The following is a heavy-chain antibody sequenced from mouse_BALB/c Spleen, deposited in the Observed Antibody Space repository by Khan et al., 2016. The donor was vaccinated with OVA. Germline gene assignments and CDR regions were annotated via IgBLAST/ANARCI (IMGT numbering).Heavy chain of an antibody. CDR2: INPSTGYT. D-gene: IGHD1-1*01. V-gene: IGHV1-7*01. CDR1: GYTFTSYW. CDR3: ANHGSSAAWLTY. Sequence: VKLQESGAELAKPGASVKMSCKASGYTFTSYWMHWVKQRPGQGLEWIGYINPSTGYTEYNQRFKDKATLTADKSSSTAYMQLSSLPSEDSAVYYGANHGSSAAWLTYWGQGTLVTVSA. J-gene: IGHJ3*01.